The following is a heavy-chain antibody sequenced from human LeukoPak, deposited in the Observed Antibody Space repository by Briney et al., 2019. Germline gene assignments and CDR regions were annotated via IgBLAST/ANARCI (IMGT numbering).Heavy chain of an antibody. CDR1: GGSISSYY. D-gene: IGHD5-24*01. J-gene: IGHJ4*02. CDR3: ARRGDGYNPFFDY. CDR2: IYYSGST. Sequence: SETLSLTCTVSGGSISSYYWSWIRQPPGKGLEWIGYIYYSGSTNYNPSLKSRVTISVDTSKKQFSLKLSSVTAADTAVYYCARRGDGYNPFFDYWGQGTLVTVSS. V-gene: IGHV4-59*01.